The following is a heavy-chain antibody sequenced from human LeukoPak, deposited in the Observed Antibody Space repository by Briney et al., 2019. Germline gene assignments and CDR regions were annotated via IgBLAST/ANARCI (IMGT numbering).Heavy chain of an antibody. V-gene: IGHV1-69*04. CDR3: ARGRSSSLNWFDP. J-gene: IGHJ5*02. Sequence: SVKVSCKASGGTFSSYAISWVRQAPGQGLEWMGRIIPILGIANYAQKFQGRVTITADKSTSTAYMELSSLRSEDTAVYYCARGRSSSLNWFDPWGQGTLVTVSS. CDR1: GGTFSSYA. CDR2: IIPILGIA. D-gene: IGHD6-13*01.